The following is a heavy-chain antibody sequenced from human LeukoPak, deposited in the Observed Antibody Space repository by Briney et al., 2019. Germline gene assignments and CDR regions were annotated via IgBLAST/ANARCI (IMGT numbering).Heavy chain of an antibody. V-gene: IGHV3-30*02. D-gene: IGHD6-19*01. CDR1: GFTFSTYG. J-gene: IGHJ4*02. Sequence: PGGSLRLSCAASGFTFSTYGMHWVRQAPGKGLDWVAFIRYDGSEGYYADSVKDRFTVSRDNSKSTLYLQMNSLRAEDTAVYYCAKVGYGWYEVDYWGQGTLVTVSS. CDR3: AKVGYGWYEVDY. CDR2: IRYDGSEG.